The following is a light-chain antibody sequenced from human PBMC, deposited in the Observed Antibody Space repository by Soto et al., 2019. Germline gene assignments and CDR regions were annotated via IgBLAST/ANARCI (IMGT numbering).Light chain of an antibody. CDR1: QSVSSK. J-gene: IGKJ5*01. V-gene: IGKV3-15*01. Sequence: EIVMTQSPASLSVSPGESATLSYRASQSVSSKLAWYQQKPGQAPRLLIYGASTRATGIPARFSGSGSGTEFTLTISSLQSEDLAVYYGQQYNNWPPITVGQGTRLEIK. CDR3: QQYNNWPPIT. CDR2: GAS.